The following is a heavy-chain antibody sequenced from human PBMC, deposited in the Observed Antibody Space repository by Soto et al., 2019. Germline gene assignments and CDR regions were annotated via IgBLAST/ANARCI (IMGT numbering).Heavy chain of an antibody. V-gene: IGHV1-69*06. CDR3: VRYPLVRGDVRGMRV. Sequence: QVQMVQSGAEVKKPGSSVKVSCRASGGTFIDYAIGWVRQAPGQGLEWMGGITPFYGRTNYAQSFQDAVTITADTFMSEVYMELSSLKSEDTAVYYCVRYPLVRGDVRGMRVWGQGTTISVSS. CDR2: ITPFYGRT. J-gene: IGHJ6*02. D-gene: IGHD3-10*01. CDR1: GGTFIDYA.